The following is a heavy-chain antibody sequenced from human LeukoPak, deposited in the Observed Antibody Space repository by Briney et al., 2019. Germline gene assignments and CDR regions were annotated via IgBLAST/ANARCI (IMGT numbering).Heavy chain of an antibody. J-gene: IGHJ5*02. CDR2: ITPIFGTA. D-gene: IGHD3-22*01. CDR1: GGTFSSYA. CDR3: ARASYYYDSSGYLNWFDP. Sequence: SVKVSCKASGGTFSSYAISWVRQAPGQGLEWMGRITPIFGTANYAQKFQGRVTITTDESTSTAYMELSSLRSEDTAVYYCARASYYYDSSGYLNWFDPWGQGTLVTVSS. V-gene: IGHV1-69*05.